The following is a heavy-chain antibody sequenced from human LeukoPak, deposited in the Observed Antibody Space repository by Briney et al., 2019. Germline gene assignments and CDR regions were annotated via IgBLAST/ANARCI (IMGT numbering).Heavy chain of an antibody. CDR2: ISAYNGNT. Sequence: ASVKVSCKASGYTFTSYGISWVRQAPGQGLEWMGWISAYNGNTNYAQKLQGRVTMTTDTSTSTAYMELRSLRSDVTAVYYCARWVHDYYDSSGYYYVGPHFDYWGQGTLVTVSS. CDR1: GYTFTSYG. J-gene: IGHJ4*02. V-gene: IGHV1-18*01. CDR3: ARWVHDYYDSSGYYYVGPHFDY. D-gene: IGHD3-22*01.